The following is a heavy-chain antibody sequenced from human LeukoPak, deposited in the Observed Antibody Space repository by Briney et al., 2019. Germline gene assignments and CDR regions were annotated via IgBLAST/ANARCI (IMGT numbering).Heavy chain of an antibody. J-gene: IGHJ4*02. CDR3: ATLGNQDLFDY. CDR2: ISSSSSYI. D-gene: IGHD1-14*01. Sequence: GGSLRLSCAASGFTFSSYSMNWVRQAPGKGLEWVSSISSSSSYIYYADSVKGRFTISRDNAKNTLYLQMNSLRAEDTAVYYCATLGNQDLFDYWGQGTLVTVSS. V-gene: IGHV3-21*01. CDR1: GFTFSSYS.